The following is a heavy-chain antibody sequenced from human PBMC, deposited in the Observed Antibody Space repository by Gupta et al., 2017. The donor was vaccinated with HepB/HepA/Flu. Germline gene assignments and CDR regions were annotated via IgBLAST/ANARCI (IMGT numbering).Heavy chain of an antibody. CDR2: IKQDGSEK. Sequence: EVQLVESGGGLVQPGGSLRLSCAASGFTFSSYWMSWVRQAPGKGLEWVANIKQDGSEKYYVDSVKGRFTISRDNAKNSLYLQMNSLRAEDTAVYYCHLAWFGELSRYYGMDVWGQGTTVTVSS. J-gene: IGHJ6*02. CDR3: HLAWFGELSRYYGMDV. D-gene: IGHD3-10*01. CDR1: GFTFSSYW. V-gene: IGHV3-7*01.